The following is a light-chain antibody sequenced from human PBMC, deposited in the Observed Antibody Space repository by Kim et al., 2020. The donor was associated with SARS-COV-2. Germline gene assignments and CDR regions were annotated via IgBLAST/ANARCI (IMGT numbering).Light chain of an antibody. Sequence: SASVGDRVTITCRASQSISSWLAWYQQKPGKAPKLLIYKASSLESGVPSRFSGSGSGTEFTLTISSLQPDDFATYYCQQYNGYSRTFGQGTKLEIK. V-gene: IGKV1-5*03. CDR3: QQYNGYSRT. CDR1: QSISSW. J-gene: IGKJ2*01. CDR2: KAS.